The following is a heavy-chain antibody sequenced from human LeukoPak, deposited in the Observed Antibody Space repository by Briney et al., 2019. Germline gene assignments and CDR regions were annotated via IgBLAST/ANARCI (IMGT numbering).Heavy chain of an antibody. CDR3: ARDQQWPDRYFDY. J-gene: IGHJ4*02. V-gene: IGHV4-39*07. CDR2: IYYSGST. D-gene: IGHD6-19*01. Sequence: SETLSLTCTVSGGSISSSSYYWGWIRQPPRKGLEWIGSIYYSGSTYYNPSLKSRVTISVDTSKNQFSLKLSSVTAADTAVYYCARDQQWPDRYFDYWGQGTLVTVSS. CDR1: GGSISSSSYY.